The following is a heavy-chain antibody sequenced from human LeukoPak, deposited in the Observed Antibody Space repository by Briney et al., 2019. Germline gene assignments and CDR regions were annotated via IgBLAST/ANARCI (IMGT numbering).Heavy chain of an antibody. Sequence: GASVKVSCKASGYTFTSYGINWVRQATGQGLEWMGWMNPNSGNTGYAQKFQGRVTITRNTSISTAYMELSSLRSEDTAVYYCARATGRYSSSWYGYWGQGTLVTVSS. V-gene: IGHV1-8*03. CDR1: GYTFTSYG. CDR3: ARATGRYSSSWYGY. D-gene: IGHD6-13*01. J-gene: IGHJ4*02. CDR2: MNPNSGNT.